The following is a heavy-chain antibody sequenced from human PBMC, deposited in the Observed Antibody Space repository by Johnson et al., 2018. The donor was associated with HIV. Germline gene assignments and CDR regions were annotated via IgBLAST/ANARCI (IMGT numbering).Heavy chain of an antibody. V-gene: IGHV3-11*01. CDR3: ANGGYSYGYDAFDI. J-gene: IGHJ3*02. CDR2: ITSSGSSV. D-gene: IGHD5-18*01. Sequence: QVQLVESGGGLVQPGGSLRLSCEVSGFIFSKYNMAWIRQAPGKGLECLSYITSSGSSVYYTDSVKGRFTISRDNAKTSLFLRMNSLRAEDTAVYYCANGGYSYGYDAFDIWGQGTMVTVSS. CDR1: GFIFSKYN.